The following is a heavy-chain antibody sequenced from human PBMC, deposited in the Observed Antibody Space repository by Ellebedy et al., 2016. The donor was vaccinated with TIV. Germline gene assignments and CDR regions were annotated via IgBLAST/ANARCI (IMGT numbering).Heavy chain of an antibody. CDR1: GFTFSSYA. D-gene: IGHD3-10*01. V-gene: IGHV3-64D*09. J-gene: IGHJ4*02. Sequence: PGGSLRLSCSASGFTFSSYAMHWVRQAPGKGLEYVSAISSNGGSTYYADSVKGRFTISRDNSKNTLYLQMSSLRAEDTAVYYCVKDRYYGSGKRGGYYFDYWGQGTLVTVSS. CDR2: ISSNGGST. CDR3: VKDRYYGSGKRGGYYFDY.